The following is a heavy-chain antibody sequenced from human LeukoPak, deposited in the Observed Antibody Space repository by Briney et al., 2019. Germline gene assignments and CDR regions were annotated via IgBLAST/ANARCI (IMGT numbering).Heavy chain of an antibody. D-gene: IGHD3-10*01. Sequence: GGSLRLSCAASGFTFSSYAMSWVRQAPGKGLEWVSAISGSGGSTYYADSVKGRFTISRDNSKNTLYLQMNSLRAEDTAVYYCAKMDYYYYYYYGMDVWGQGTTVTVSS. CDR2: ISGSGGST. V-gene: IGHV3-23*01. CDR1: GFTFSSYA. CDR3: AKMDYYYYYYYGMDV. J-gene: IGHJ6*02.